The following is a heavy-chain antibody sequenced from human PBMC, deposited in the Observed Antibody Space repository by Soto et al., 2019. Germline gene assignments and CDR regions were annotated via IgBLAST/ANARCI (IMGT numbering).Heavy chain of an antibody. CDR3: ATNIMITFGGADAFDI. CDR1: GYTFTSYG. J-gene: IGHJ3*02. D-gene: IGHD3-16*01. Sequence: QVQLVQSGAEVKKPGASVKVSCKASGYTFTSYGISWVRQAPGQGLEWMGWISAYNGNTNYARKLQGRVTMTTDTSTSTAYMELRSLRSDDTAVYYCATNIMITFGGADAFDIWGQGTMVTVSS. V-gene: IGHV1-18*01. CDR2: ISAYNGNT.